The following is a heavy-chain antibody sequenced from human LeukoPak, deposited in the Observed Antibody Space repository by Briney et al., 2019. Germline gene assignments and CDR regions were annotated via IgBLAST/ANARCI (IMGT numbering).Heavy chain of an antibody. CDR1: GFTLSSYW. CDR3: ARGGGKLDT. V-gene: IGHV3-7*01. J-gene: IGHJ5*02. D-gene: IGHD6-25*01. Sequence: PGGSLRLSCTASGFTLSSYWMSWVRQAPGKGLEWVATIKHDGSEKSYVDSVKGRFTISRDNAKNSLYLQMNSLRADDTAVFYCARGGGKLDTWGQGTLVTVSS. CDR2: IKHDGSEK.